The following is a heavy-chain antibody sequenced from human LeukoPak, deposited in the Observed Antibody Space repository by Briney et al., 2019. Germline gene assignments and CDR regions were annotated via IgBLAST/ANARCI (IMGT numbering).Heavy chain of an antibody. CDR3: AKDYYDSSGYDDY. D-gene: IGHD3-22*01. CDR1: GFTFSSYW. V-gene: IGHV3-7*03. J-gene: IGHJ4*02. CDR2: INHNGNVN. Sequence: GGSLRLSCAASGFTFSSYWMNWARQAPGKGLEWVASINHNGNVNYYVDSVKGRFTISRDNSKNTLYLQMNSLRAEDTAVYYCAKDYYDSSGYDDYWGQGTLVTVSS.